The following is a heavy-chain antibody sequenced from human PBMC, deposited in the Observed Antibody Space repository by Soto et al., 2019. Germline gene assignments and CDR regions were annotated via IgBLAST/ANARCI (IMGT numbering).Heavy chain of an antibody. V-gene: IGHV3-30*03. CDR1: EFTFINYA. CDR2: ISYDGNNK. Sequence: PGGSLRLSCAASEFTFINYAMHWVRQPPGKGLQWLAVISYDGNNKYYADSVEGRFTISRDNSKNTVYLQMNSLRLEDTAVYYCARGPSYSDSYFDYWGQGTLVTVSS. J-gene: IGHJ4*02. CDR3: ARGPSYSDSYFDY. D-gene: IGHD4-17*01.